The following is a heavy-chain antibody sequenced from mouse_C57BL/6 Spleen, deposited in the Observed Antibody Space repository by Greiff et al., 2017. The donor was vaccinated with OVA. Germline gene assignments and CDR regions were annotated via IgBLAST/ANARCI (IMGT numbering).Heavy chain of an antibody. CDR1: GFTFSSYG. CDR3: ARQGSDAMDY. J-gene: IGHJ4*01. V-gene: IGHV5-6*01. CDR2: ISSGGSYT. Sequence: EVQVVESGGDLVKPGGSLKLSCAASGFTFSSYGMSWVRQTPDKRLEWVATISSGGSYTYYPNSVKGRFTISRDNAKNTLYLQMSSLKSEDTAMYYCARQGSDAMDYWGQGTSVTVSS.